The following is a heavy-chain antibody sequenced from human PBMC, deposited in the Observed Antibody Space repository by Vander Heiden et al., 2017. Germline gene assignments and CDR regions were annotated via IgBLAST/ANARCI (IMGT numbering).Heavy chain of an antibody. V-gene: IGHV7-4-1*02. J-gene: IGHJ6*02. CDR2: INTNTGNP. CDR1: GYTFTSYA. D-gene: IGHD2-2*01. CDR3: ARVSWCSSTSCYVNYYYYGMDV. Sequence: QVQLVQSGSELKKPGASVKVSCKASGYTFTSYAMNWVRQAPGQGLEWMGWINTNTGNPTYAQGFTGRLVFSVDTSVSTAYLQISSLKAEDTAVYYCARVSWCSSTSCYVNYYYYGMDVWGQGTTVTVSS.